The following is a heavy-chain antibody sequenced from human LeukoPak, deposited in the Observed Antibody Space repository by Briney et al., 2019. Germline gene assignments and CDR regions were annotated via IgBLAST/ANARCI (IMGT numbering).Heavy chain of an antibody. D-gene: IGHD5-12*01. CDR3: ATRAVDIVATTYYGIDV. Sequence: GASVKVSCKASGGTFSSYAISWVRQAPGQGLEWMGGIIPILGTANYAQKFQSRVTITADESTSTAYMELSSLRSEDTAVYYCATRAVDIVATTYYGIDVWGQGTTVTVSS. CDR2: IIPILGTA. CDR1: GGTFSSYA. J-gene: IGHJ6*02. V-gene: IGHV1-69*13.